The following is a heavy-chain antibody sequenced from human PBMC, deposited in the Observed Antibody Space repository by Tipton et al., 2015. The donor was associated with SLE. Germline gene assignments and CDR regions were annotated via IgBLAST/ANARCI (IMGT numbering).Heavy chain of an antibody. CDR1: GFTFSHFA. J-gene: IGHJ4*02. CDR3: ARGGGTGTFRGDY. CDR2: IAFDGSSK. Sequence: SLRLSCAASGFTFSHFAMHWVRQAPGKGLEWVAVIAFDGSSKYCADSVEGRFTISRDNSKNTLFLQMNSLRPEDTALYYCARGGGTGTFRGDYWGQGTLVTVSS. D-gene: IGHD1-1*01. V-gene: IGHV3-30*04.